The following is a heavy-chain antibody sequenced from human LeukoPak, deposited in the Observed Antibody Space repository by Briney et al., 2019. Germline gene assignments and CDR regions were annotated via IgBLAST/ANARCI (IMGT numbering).Heavy chain of an antibody. J-gene: IGHJ6*02. D-gene: IGHD1-26*01. CDR1: GGSFSGYY. CDR2: INHRGST. V-gene: IGHV4-34*01. Sequence: SETLSLTCGIYGGSFSGYYWSWIRQPPGKGLEWIGEINHRGSTNYNPSLKGRVTMSVDTSKNQFSLKLSSVPAADTAVYYCARHGIVGATPSYYYYAMDVWGRGTTVTVSS. CDR3: ARHGIVGATPSYYYYAMDV.